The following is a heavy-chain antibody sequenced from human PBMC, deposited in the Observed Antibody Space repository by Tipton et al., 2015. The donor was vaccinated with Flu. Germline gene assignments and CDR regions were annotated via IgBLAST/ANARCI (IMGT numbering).Heavy chain of an antibody. J-gene: IGHJ4*02. V-gene: IGHV4-30-2*03. CDR2: IHNSGTYTLVWKA. CDR1: GFTFSNYA. CDR3: ARLHPNGPDDY. Sequence: LRLSCAASGFTFSNYAMSWVRQAPGKGLEWIGNIHNSGTYTLVWKADYFPSFRTRVTISVDTSKSQLSLKLNSVTAADTAVYYCARLHPNGPDDYWGPGTPVTVSS. D-gene: IGHD4-17*01.